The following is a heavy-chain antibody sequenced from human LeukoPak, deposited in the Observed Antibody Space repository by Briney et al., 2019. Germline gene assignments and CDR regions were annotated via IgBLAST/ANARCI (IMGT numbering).Heavy chain of an antibody. CDR1: GYTLTELS. CDR2: FDPEDGET. Sequence: ASVKVSCTVSGYTLTELSMHWVRQAPGKGREWMGGFDPEDGETIYAQKFQGRVTMTEDTSTDTAYMELSSLRSEDTAVYYCATGPQMTTVVTPSYWGQGTLVTVSS. J-gene: IGHJ4*02. D-gene: IGHD4-23*01. CDR3: ATGPQMTTVVTPSY. V-gene: IGHV1-24*01.